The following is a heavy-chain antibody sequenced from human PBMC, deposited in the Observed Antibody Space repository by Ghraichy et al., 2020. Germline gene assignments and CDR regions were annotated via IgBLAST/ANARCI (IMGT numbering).Heavy chain of an antibody. J-gene: IGHJ1*01. CDR1: GFTFSSYA. Sequence: GGSLRLSCAASGFTFSSYAMSWVRQAPGKGLEWVSAISGSGGSTYYADSVKGRFTISRDNSKNTLYLQMNSLRAEDTAVYYCAKDPKGYSSSLEYFQHWGQGTLVTVSS. D-gene: IGHD6-13*01. CDR2: ISGSGGST. V-gene: IGHV3-23*01. CDR3: AKDPKGYSSSLEYFQH.